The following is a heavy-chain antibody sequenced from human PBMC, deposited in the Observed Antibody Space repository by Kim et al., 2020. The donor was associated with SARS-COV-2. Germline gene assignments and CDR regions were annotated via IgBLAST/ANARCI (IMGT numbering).Heavy chain of an antibody. CDR2: INHSGST. J-gene: IGHJ4*02. V-gene: IGHV4-34*01. D-gene: IGHD1-26*01. Sequence: SETLSLTCAVYGGSFSGYYWSWIRQPPGKGLEWIGEINHSGSTNYNPSLKSRVTISVDTSKNQFSLKLSSVTASDTAVYYCASTIVGDHTWGQGTLVTVSS. CDR3: ASTIVGDHT. CDR1: GGSFSGYY.